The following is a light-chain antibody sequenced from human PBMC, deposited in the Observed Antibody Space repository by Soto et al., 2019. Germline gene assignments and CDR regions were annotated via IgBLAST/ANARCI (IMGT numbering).Light chain of an antibody. CDR3: QQLNSYPPT. CDR2: AAS. CDR1: QGISSY. Sequence: DIQLTQSPSFLSASVGDRVTITCRASQGISSYLAWYQQKPGKAPKLLIYAASTLQSGVPSRFSGSRSGTEFTLTISSLQTEDFATYYCQQLNSYPPTFGQGTRLEIK. J-gene: IGKJ5*01. V-gene: IGKV1-9*01.